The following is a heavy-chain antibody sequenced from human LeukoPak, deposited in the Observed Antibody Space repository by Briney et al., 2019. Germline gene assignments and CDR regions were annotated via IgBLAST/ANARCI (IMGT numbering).Heavy chain of an antibody. CDR2: TIPIYGTG. CDR3: ARSVYYYDISGCLDY. Sequence: ASVKLSCKASGGTFSSYAISWVRQAPGQGLEWMGRTIPIYGTGNYAQKFQGRVKFTADKSTSTAYMGLRCLRSEDTGVYYCARSVYYYDISGCLDYWGQGTLVTVSS. J-gene: IGHJ4*02. CDR1: GGTFSSYA. D-gene: IGHD3-22*01. V-gene: IGHV1-69*06.